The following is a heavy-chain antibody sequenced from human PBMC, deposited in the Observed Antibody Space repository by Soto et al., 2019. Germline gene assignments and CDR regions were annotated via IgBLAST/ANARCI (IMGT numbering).Heavy chain of an antibody. J-gene: IGHJ4*02. CDR3: AREPRRELFYYFED. D-gene: IGHD1-7*01. CDR2: ISNDGGNK. CDR1: GFTFSIYI. Sequence: QVRLAESGGGVVQPARSLRLSCAGCGFTFSIYIMHWVRQAPGTGLVWVAVISNDGGNKYYSYSVKGRFISSRDISKNTMYLEMNSLRAGEDTAIYYCAREPRRELFYYFEDRGQGILVTFAS. V-gene: IGHV3-30*03.